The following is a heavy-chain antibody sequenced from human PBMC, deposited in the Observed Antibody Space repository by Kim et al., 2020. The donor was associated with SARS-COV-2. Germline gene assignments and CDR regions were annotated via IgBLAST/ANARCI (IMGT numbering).Heavy chain of an antibody. J-gene: IGHJ4*02. CDR1: GDSISSYF. V-gene: IGHV4-59*01. Sequence: SETLSLTCTVSGDSISSYFLWRWIRQPPGKGLEWIGYFQYSGGTNYNPSLRARVTISVDTSKNQFFLKLTSVTAADTAVYYCAKARVPFYWAQGTLVTDS. CDR2: FQYSGGT. CDR3: AKARVPFY.